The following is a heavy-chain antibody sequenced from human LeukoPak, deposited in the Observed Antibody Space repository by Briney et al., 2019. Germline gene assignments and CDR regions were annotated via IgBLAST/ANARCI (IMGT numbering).Heavy chain of an antibody. V-gene: IGHV1-18*01. Sequence: ASVEVSCKASGYTFTSYGISWVRQAPGQGLEWMGWISAYNGNTNYAQKLQGRVTMTTDTSTSTAYMELRSLRSDDTAVYYCARVYDSSGYYLHYFDYWGQGTLVTVSS. CDR1: GYTFTSYG. D-gene: IGHD3-22*01. CDR2: ISAYNGNT. CDR3: ARVYDSSGYYLHYFDY. J-gene: IGHJ4*02.